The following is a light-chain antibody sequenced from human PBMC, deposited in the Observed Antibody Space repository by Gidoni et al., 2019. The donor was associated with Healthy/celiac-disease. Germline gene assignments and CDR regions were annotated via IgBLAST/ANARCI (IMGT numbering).Light chain of an antibody. Sequence: IQFTQSPSSLSASVGDRVTITCRASQGISSYLAWYQQKPGKAPNLLIYAASTLQSGVPSRFSGSGSGTDFTLTISSLQPEDFATYYCQQLNSYPWYTFGQXTKLEIK. CDR3: QQLNSYPWYT. CDR2: AAS. J-gene: IGKJ2*01. CDR1: QGISSY. V-gene: IGKV1-9*01.